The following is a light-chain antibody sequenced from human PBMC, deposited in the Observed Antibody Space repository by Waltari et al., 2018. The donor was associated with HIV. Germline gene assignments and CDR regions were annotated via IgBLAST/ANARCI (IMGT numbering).Light chain of an antibody. CDR1: SNNVGNQG. CDR2: RDN. CDR3: ATWDISLSAVV. V-gene: IGLV10-54*04. Sequence: QAGLTQPPSVSKGMRQTATLTCPANSNNVGNQGAAWLQQHQGHPPKLLSYRDNKRPSGISERFSASRSGNTASLTITGVQPEDEADYFCATWDISLSAVVFGGGTTLTVL. J-gene: IGLJ2*01.